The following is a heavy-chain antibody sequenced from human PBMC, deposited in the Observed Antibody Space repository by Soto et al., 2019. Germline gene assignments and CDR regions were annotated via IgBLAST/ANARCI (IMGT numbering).Heavy chain of an antibody. V-gene: IGHV4-39*01. CDR1: GGSISSSSYY. J-gene: IGHJ4*02. CDR2: IYYSGST. CDR3: ARRSFDIVVVPAADRLQYYCDY. D-gene: IGHD2-2*01. Sequence: SGTLSLTCTVSGGSISSSSYYWGWIRQPPGKGLEWIGSIYYSGSTYYNPSLKSRVTISVDTSKNQFSLKLSSVTAADTAVYYCARRSFDIVVVPAADRLQYYCDYWGQGTLVTVSS.